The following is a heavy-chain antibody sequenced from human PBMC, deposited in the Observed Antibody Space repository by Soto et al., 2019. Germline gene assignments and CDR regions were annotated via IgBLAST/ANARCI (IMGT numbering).Heavy chain of an antibody. CDR2: IYYSGST. CDR3: ARAGSGWQIFDY. D-gene: IGHD6-19*01. V-gene: IGHV4-31*03. Sequence: SETLSLTCTVSGGSISSGGYYWSWIRQHPGKGLEWIGYIYYSGSTYYNPSLKSRVTISVDTSKNQFSLKLSSVTAADTAVYYCARAGSGWQIFDYWGQGTLVTVSS. J-gene: IGHJ4*02. CDR1: GGSISSGGYY.